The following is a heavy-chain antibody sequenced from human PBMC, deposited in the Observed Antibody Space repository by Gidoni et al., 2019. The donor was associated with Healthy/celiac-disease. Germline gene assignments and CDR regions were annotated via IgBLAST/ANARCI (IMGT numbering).Heavy chain of an antibody. Sequence: QVQLVQSGAEVKKPGASVKVSCKASGYPFTSYYMHWVRQAPGQGLEWMGIINPSGGSTSYAQKFQGRVTMTRDTSTSTVYMELSSLRSEDTAVYYCARDTKKGQRSYPGDYWGQGTLVTVSS. D-gene: IGHD1-26*01. V-gene: IGHV1-46*01. CDR2: INPSGGST. J-gene: IGHJ4*02. CDR1: GYPFTSYY. CDR3: ARDTKKGQRSYPGDY.